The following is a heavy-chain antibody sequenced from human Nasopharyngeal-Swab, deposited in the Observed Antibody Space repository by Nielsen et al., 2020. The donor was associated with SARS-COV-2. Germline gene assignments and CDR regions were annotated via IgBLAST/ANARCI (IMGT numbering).Heavy chain of an antibody. CDR2: ISSSGSTI. D-gene: IGHD1-26*01. CDR3: ARVQERYSGSYWRRADAFDI. Sequence: GESLKISCAASGFTFSSYEMNWVRQAPGKGLEWVSYISSSGSTIYYADSVKGRFTISRDNAKNSLYLQMNSLRAEDTAVYYCARVQERYSGSYWRRADAFDIWGQGTMVTVSS. V-gene: IGHV3-48*03. CDR1: GFTFSSYE. J-gene: IGHJ3*02.